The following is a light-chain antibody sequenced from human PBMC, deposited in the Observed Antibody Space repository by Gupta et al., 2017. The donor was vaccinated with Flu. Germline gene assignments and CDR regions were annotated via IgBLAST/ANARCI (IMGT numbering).Light chain of an antibody. CDR3: QQYRSSLYT. CDR2: GAF. CDR1: QSINSNY. J-gene: IGKJ2*01. Sequence: EIVLTQSPGTLSLSPGESATLSCRASQSINSNYLAWYQQKPGQAPRLLIFGAFNRATGIPDRFSGSGSGTDFTLTISRLEPEDFATYYCQQYRSSLYTFGQGTKLEIK. V-gene: IGKV3-20*01.